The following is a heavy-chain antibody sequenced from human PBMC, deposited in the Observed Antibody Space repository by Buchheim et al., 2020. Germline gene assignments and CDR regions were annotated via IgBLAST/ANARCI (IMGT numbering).Heavy chain of an antibody. CDR2: INPSNTAT. Sequence: QVLLLQSGAEVKKPGASVKVSCKASGYTFTGYYLHWVRQAPGQGLEWIGRINPSNTATVLAERFQGRVTLTPDTAIGTVYMELKRLTSDDTAIYYCARVRELRFSDHGLDIWGQGT. J-gene: IGHJ6*01. D-gene: IGHD3-3*01. V-gene: IGHV1-2*06. CDR3: ARVRELRFSDHGLDI. CDR1: GYTFTGYY.